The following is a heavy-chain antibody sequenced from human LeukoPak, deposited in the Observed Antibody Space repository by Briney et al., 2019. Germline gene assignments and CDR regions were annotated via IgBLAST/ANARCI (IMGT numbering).Heavy chain of an antibody. CDR2: INQGGSEK. Sequence: GGSLRLSCAVSGLTFRSLWMSWVREAPGKGLEGGANINQGGSEKYFVDSVKGRFTISRDNSKNSLHLQMNTLRAEDTALYYCARERDGRFFDYWGQGTLVTVSS. D-gene: IGHD5-24*01. J-gene: IGHJ4*02. CDR1: GLTFRSLW. V-gene: IGHV3-7*01. CDR3: ARERDGRFFDY.